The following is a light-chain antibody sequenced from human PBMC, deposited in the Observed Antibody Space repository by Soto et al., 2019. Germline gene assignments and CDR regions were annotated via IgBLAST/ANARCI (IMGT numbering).Light chain of an antibody. Sequence: QSALTQPPSVSAAPGQKVTISCSGSTSNIGNNYVSWFQQLPGTAPKLLIYENDKRPSGIPDRFSGSTSGTSATLGITGLQTGDEADYYCGTWDSSLGGYVFATGTKVTVL. J-gene: IGLJ1*01. CDR3: GTWDSSLGGYV. CDR1: TSNIGNNY. CDR2: END. V-gene: IGLV1-51*02.